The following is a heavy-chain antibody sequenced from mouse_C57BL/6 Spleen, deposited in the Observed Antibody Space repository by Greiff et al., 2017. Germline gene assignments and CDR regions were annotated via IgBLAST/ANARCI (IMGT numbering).Heavy chain of an antibody. D-gene: IGHD1-1*01. CDR2: FYPGSGSI. CDR1: GYTFTEYT. Sequence: QVQLQQSGAELVKPGASVKLSCKASGYTFTEYTIHWVKQRSGQGLEWIGWFYPGSGSIKYNEKFKDKATLTADKSSSSVYMELSRLTSADSAVYFCARHEEGGYDYGSSSDWFAYWGQGTLVTVSA. V-gene: IGHV1-62-2*01. J-gene: IGHJ3*01. CDR3: ARHEEGGYDYGSSSDWFAY.